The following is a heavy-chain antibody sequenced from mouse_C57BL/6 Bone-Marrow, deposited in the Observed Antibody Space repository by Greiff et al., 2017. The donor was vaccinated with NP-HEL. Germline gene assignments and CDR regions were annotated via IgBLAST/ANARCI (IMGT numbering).Heavy chain of an antibody. D-gene: IGHD1-1*02. V-gene: IGHV1-42*01. CDR1: GYSFTGYY. CDR3: ARGSYGLAWFAY. CDR2: INPSTGGT. Sequence: DVKLVESGPELVKPGASVKISCKASGYSFTGYYMNWVKQSPEKSLEWIGEINPSTGGTTYNQKFKAKATLTVDKSSSTAYMQLKSLTSEDSAVYYCARGSYGLAWFAYWGQGTLVTVSA. J-gene: IGHJ3*01.